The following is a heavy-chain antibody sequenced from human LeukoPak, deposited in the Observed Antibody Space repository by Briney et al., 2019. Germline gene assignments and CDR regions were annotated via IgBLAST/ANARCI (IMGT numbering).Heavy chain of an antibody. Sequence: PSETLSLTCAVYGGSFSGYYWSWIRQPPGKGLEWIGEINHSGSTNYNPSLKSRVTISVDTSKNQFSLKLSSVTAADTAVYYCARGRDLSSGSAWFDPWGQGTLVTVSS. CDR3: ARGRDLSSGSAWFDP. CDR2: INHSGST. CDR1: GGSFSGYY. D-gene: IGHD6-19*01. V-gene: IGHV4-34*01. J-gene: IGHJ5*02.